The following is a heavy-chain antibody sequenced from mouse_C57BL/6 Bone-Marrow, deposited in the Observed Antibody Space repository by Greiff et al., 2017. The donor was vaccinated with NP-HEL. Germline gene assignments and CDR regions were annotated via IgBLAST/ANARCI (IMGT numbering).Heavy chain of an antibody. D-gene: IGHD2-3*01. CDR2: IDPSDSYT. V-gene: IGHV1-69*01. Sequence: QVQLQQPGAELVMPGASVKLSCKASGYTFTSYWMHWVKQRPGQGLEWIGEIDPSDSYTNYNQKFKGKSTLTVDKSSSTAYMQRSSLTSEDSAVYYCARDWLLPPCWDFDVWGTGTTVTVSS. J-gene: IGHJ1*03. CDR3: ARDWLLPPCWDFDV. CDR1: GYTFTSYW.